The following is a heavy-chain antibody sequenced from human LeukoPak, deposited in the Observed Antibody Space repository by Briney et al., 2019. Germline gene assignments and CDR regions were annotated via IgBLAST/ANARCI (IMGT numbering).Heavy chain of an antibody. CDR3: ARGVDTAMVPYYYYYMDV. J-gene: IGHJ6*03. Sequence: RASVKVSCKASEYTFTGYYMHWVRQAPGQGLEWMGWINPNSGGTNYAQNFQGRVTMTRDTSISTAYMELSRLRSDDTAVYYCARGVDTAMVPYYYYYMDVWGKGTTVTVSS. D-gene: IGHD5-18*01. V-gene: IGHV1-2*02. CDR1: EYTFTGYY. CDR2: INPNSGGT.